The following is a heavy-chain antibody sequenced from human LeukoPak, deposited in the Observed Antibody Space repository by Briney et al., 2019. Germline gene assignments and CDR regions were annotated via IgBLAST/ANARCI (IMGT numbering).Heavy chain of an antibody. V-gene: IGHV3-23*01. CDR1: GFTFSSYA. D-gene: IGHD6-6*01. J-gene: IGHJ4*02. CDR3: AKDSYSSSSYSD. Sequence: PGGSLRLSCAASGFTFSSYAMSWVRQAPGKGLEWVSAISGSGGGTYYADSVKGRFTISRDNSKNTLYLQMNSLRAEDTAVYYCAKDSYSSSSYSDWGQGTLVTVSS. CDR2: ISGSGGGT.